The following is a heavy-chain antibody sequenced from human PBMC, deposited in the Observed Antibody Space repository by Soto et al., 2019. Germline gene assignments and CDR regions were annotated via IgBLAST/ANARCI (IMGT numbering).Heavy chain of an antibody. CDR3: AKGSLWFGELLSKTDY. Sequence: GGSLRLSCAASGFTFSSYAMSWVRQAPGKGLEWVSAISGSGGSTYYADSVKGRFTISRDNSKNTLYLQMNSLRAEDTAVYYCAKGSLWFGELLSKTDYWGQGTLVTVSS. CDR2: ISGSGGST. CDR1: GFTFSSYA. J-gene: IGHJ4*02. D-gene: IGHD3-10*01. V-gene: IGHV3-23*01.